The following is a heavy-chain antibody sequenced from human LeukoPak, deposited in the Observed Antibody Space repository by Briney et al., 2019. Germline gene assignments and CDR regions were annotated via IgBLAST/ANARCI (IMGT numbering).Heavy chain of an antibody. D-gene: IGHD3-22*01. Sequence: GGSLRPSCAASGFTFSSYEMNWVRQAPGKGLEWVSYISSSGSTIYYADSVKGRFTISRDYAKNSLYLQMNSLRAEDTAVYYCARTRNSYDSSGFLSGGWFDPWGQGTLVTVSS. CDR2: ISSSGSTI. CDR1: GFTFSSYE. CDR3: ARTRNSYDSSGFLSGGWFDP. V-gene: IGHV3-48*03. J-gene: IGHJ5*02.